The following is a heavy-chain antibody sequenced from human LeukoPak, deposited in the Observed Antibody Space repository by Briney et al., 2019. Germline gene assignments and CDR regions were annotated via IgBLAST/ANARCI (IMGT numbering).Heavy chain of an antibody. CDR1: GFTFSSYW. CDR3: AKGGNYPIDY. V-gene: IGHV3-74*01. Sequence: PGGSLRLSCAASGFTFSSYWMHWVRQAPGKGLVWVSRINSDGSSTSYADSVEGRFTISRDNAKSTRYLQMNSLRAEDTAVYYGAKGGNYPIDYWGQGALVTVSS. J-gene: IGHJ4*02. D-gene: IGHD1-26*01. CDR2: INSDGSST.